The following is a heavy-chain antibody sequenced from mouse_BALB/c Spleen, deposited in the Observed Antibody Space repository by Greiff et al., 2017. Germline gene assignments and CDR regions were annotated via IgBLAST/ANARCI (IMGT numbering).Heavy chain of an antibody. D-gene: IGHD1-1*01. V-gene: IGHV1-69*02. J-gene: IGHJ2*01. CDR3: TRSLITTVVNYFDY. CDR1: GYTFTSYW. CDR2: IYPSDSYT. Sequence: VQLQQSGAELVRPGASVKLSCKASGYTFTSYWINWVKQRPGQGLEWIGNIYPSDSYTNYNQKFKDKATLTVDKSSSTAYMQLSSPTSEDSAVYYCTRSLITTVVNYFDYWGQGTTLTVSS.